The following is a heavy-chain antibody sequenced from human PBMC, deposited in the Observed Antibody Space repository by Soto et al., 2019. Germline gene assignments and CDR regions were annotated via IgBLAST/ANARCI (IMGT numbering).Heavy chain of an antibody. J-gene: IGHJ5*02. D-gene: IGHD6-19*01. V-gene: IGHV4-30-4*01. Sequence: SETLSLTCTVSGGSISSGDYYWSWIRQPPGKGLEWIGYIYYSGSTYYNPSLKSRVTISVDTSKNQFSLKLSSVTAADTAVYYCARGLQIAVAGTSRGYNWFDPWGQGTLVTVSS. CDR2: IYYSGST. CDR3: ARGLQIAVAGTSRGYNWFDP. CDR1: GGSISSGDYY.